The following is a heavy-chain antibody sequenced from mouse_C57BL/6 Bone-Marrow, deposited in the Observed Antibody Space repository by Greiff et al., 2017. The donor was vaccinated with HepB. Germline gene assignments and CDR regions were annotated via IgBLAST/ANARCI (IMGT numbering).Heavy chain of an antibody. D-gene: IGHD1-1*01. V-gene: IGHV2-3*01. CDR2: IWGDGST. J-gene: IGHJ2*01. CDR1: GFSLTSYG. Sequence: VQGVESGPGLVAPSQSLSITCTVSGFSLTSYGVSWVRQPPGKGLEWLGVIWGDGSTNNHSALISRLTISKNNSKSQVFLKLNRLRTDDTATYYCAKVIYYYGGSYAYFDYWGQGTTLTVSA. CDR3: AKVIYYYGGSYAYFDY.